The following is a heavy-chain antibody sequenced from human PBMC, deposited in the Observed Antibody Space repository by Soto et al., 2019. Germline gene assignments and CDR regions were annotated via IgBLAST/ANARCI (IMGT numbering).Heavy chain of an antibody. D-gene: IGHD2-8*01. CDR3: AKNGQPPYYYYGLDV. CDR2: ISGYNGDA. CDR1: GYTFTRYG. J-gene: IGHJ6*02. V-gene: IGHV1-18*01. Sequence: ASVKVSCKASGYTFTRYGISWVRQAPGQGLEWMGWISGYNGDANYAQSFQGRVSMTIDTSTTTAYMELRTLTPDDTAVYYCAKNGQPPYYYYGLDVWGQGTTVPVSS.